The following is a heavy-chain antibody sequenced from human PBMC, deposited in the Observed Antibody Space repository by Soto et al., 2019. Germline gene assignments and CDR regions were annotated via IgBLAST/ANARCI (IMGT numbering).Heavy chain of an antibody. J-gene: IGHJ4*02. Sequence: PSETLSLTCDVSGSYINNGNWWSWVRQPPGKGLEWIGEIYHNGKSDYNPSLKSRVTISVDKSRNQISLSLSSVTAADTAMYYCARAPAAAFSFDSWGLGALVTVSS. D-gene: IGHD6-25*01. CDR2: IYHNGKS. CDR3: ARAPAAAFSFDS. CDR1: GSYINNGNW. V-gene: IGHV4-4*02.